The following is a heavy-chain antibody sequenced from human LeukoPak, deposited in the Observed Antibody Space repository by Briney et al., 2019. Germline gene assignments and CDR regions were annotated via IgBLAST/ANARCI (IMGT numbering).Heavy chain of an antibody. CDR3: AGDYYYDSSGYYIVSY. CDR1: GGTFSSYA. D-gene: IGHD3-22*01. V-gene: IGHV1-69*13. Sequence: SVKVSCKASGGTFSSYAISWVRQAPGQGLEWMGGIIPIFGTANYAQKFQGRVTITADESTSTAYMELSSLRSEDTAVYYCAGDYYYDSSGYYIVSYWGQGTLVTVSS. J-gene: IGHJ4*02. CDR2: IIPIFGTA.